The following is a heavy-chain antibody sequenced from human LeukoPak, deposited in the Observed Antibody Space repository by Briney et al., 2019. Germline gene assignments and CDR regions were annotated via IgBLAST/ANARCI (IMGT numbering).Heavy chain of an antibody. D-gene: IGHD1-26*01. CDR3: ARDNSVGDNAWWFDP. V-gene: IGHV1-46*01. CDR2: INPTGGST. CDR1: GYTFTSYY. Sequence: ASVKVSCKASGYTFTSYYVHWVRQAPGQGLEWMGLINPTGGSTGYAQKFQGRVTMTRDMSTSTDYMELSSLRSEDTAIYYCARDNSVGDNAWWFDPWGQGTLVTVSS. J-gene: IGHJ5*02.